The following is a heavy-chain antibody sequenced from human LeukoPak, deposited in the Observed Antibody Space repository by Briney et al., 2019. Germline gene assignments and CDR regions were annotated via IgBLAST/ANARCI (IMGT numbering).Heavy chain of an antibody. J-gene: IGHJ5*02. D-gene: IGHD3-22*01. Sequence: PSQTLSLTCTVSGGSISSGGYYWSWIRQHPGKGLEWIGYIYYSGSTYYNPSLKSRVTISVDTSKSQFSLKLSSVTAADTAVYYCARGHDSSGYDWFDPWGQGTLVTVSS. CDR1: GGSISSGGYY. CDR2: IYYSGST. CDR3: ARGHDSSGYDWFDP. V-gene: IGHV4-31*03.